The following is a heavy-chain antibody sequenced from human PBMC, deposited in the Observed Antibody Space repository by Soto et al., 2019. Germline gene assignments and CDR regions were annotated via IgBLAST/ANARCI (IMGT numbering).Heavy chain of an antibody. CDR2: IYYSGST. CDR1: GGSISSYY. J-gene: IGHJ6*02. V-gene: IGHV4-59*01. CDR3: ARANYYDSSGYYHSYYYYYGMDV. D-gene: IGHD3-22*01. Sequence: PSETLSLTCTVSGGSISSYYWSRIRQPPGKGLEWIGYIYYSGSTNYNPSLKSRVTISVDTSKNQFSLKLSSVTAADKAVYYCARANYYDSSGYYHSYYYYYGMDVWGQGTTVTVSS.